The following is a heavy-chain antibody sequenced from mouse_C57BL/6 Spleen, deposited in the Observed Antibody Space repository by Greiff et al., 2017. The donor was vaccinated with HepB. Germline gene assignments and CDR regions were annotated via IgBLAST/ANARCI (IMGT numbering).Heavy chain of an antibody. J-gene: IGHJ2*01. CDR1: GFTFSSYG. Sequence: EVKLVESGGDLVKPGGSLKLSCAASGFTFSSYGMSWVRQTPDKRLEWVATISSGGSYTYYPDSVKGRFTISRDNAKNTLYLQMSSLKSEDTAMYYCARQGDVITTVVAGDYWGQGTTLTVSS. D-gene: IGHD1-1*01. V-gene: IGHV5-6*01. CDR3: ARQGDVITTVVAGDY. CDR2: ISSGGSYT.